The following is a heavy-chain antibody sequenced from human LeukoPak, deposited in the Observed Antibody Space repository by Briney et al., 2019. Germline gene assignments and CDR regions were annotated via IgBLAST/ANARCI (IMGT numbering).Heavy chain of an antibody. CDR3: ARDFLGLGDY. J-gene: IGHJ4*02. Sequence: GGSLRLPCAAPGFTFSSYWMHWVRQAPGKGLVWVSHINNDGSSTNYADSVKGRFTISRDNTQNTLYLQMNSLGAEDTAVYYCARDFLGLGDYWGQGILVTVSS. V-gene: IGHV3-74*01. CDR2: INNDGSST. D-gene: IGHD2/OR15-2a*01. CDR1: GFTFSSYW.